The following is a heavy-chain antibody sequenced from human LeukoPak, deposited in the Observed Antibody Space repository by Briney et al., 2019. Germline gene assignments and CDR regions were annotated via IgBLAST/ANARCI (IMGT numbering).Heavy chain of an antibody. CDR2: ISAYNRKT. CDR1: GYTFTSYG. CDR3: ARDQLRLGELSTTDY. V-gene: IGHV1-18*01. Sequence: GSVKVSCKASGYTFTSYGISWVRQAPGQGLEWMGWISAYNRKTNYARSLQGRVTMTTDTSTSTAYMELRSLRSDDTAVYYCARDQLRLGELSTTDYWGQGTLVTVSS. J-gene: IGHJ4*02. D-gene: IGHD3-16*02.